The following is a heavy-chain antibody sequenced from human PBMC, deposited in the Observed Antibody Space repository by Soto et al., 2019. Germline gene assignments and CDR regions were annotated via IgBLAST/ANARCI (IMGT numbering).Heavy chain of an antibody. CDR2: ISSDGSDK. Sequence: PVGSLRLSCAASGFTFSSYAMHWVRQAPGKGLEWVALISSDGSDKYYADSVKGRFTISRDNSKNTLYLQMNSLRTEDTAVYYCARDLGGSLDYWGQGTLVTVSS. CDR1: GFTFSSYA. D-gene: IGHD1-26*01. J-gene: IGHJ4*02. V-gene: IGHV3-30-3*01. CDR3: ARDLGGSLDY.